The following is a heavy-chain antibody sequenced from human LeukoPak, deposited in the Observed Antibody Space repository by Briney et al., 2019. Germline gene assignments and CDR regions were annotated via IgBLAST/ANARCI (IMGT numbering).Heavy chain of an antibody. CDR2: IYSTGST. Sequence: SETLSLTCTVSGGSISSYYWSWIRQPAGKGLEWIGRIYSTGSTNYNPSLKSRVTMSVDTSKNQFSLRLRSVTAADTAVYYCARQIASAGTAGFGFWGQGALVTVSS. D-gene: IGHD6-13*01. CDR3: ARQIASAGTAGFGF. CDR1: GGSISSYY. V-gene: IGHV4-4*07. J-gene: IGHJ4*02.